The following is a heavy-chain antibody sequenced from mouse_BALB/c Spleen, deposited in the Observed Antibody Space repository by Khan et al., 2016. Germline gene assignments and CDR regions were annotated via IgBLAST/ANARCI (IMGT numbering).Heavy chain of an antibody. V-gene: IGHV1-80*01. J-gene: IGHJ2*01. D-gene: IGHD2-2*01. Sequence: QMQLQQSGAELERPGSSVKISCKASGYAFSIYWMNWVKQRPGQGLEWIGQIYPGDGDTDYNGKFKDKATLTADKSSSTAYMQLSSLTSEGSAVYFCARSGYGYDYWGQGTTLTVSS. CDR1: GYAFSIYW. CDR3: ARSGYGYDY. CDR2: IYPGDGDT.